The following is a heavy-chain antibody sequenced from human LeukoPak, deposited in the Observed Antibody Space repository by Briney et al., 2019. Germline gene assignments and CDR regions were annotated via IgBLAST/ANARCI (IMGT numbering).Heavy chain of an antibody. D-gene: IGHD2-15*01. CDR2: INPNSGGT. CDR1: GYTFTGYY. V-gene: IGHV1-2*02. J-gene: IGHJ4*02. CDR3: AREPGVVVAATRLDY. Sequence: ASVKVSCKASGYTFTGYYMHWVRQAPGQGLEWMGWINPNSGGTNYAQKFQGRVTMTRDTSISTAYMELSRLRSDDTAVYYCAREPGVVVAATRLDYWGQGTLVTVSS.